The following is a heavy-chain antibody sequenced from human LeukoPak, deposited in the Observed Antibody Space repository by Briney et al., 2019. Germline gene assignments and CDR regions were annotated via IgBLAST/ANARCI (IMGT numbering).Heavy chain of an antibody. V-gene: IGHV3-49*03. D-gene: IGHD1-26*01. CDR3: ARQGYTTFLYGGASQY. CDR1: VFTFGDYG. CDR2: IRRKLYGGKT. Sequence: GRSLRLPCTPSVFTFGDYGMIWLRQAPGKGRECVGFIRRKLYGGKTEYAACVKDRFTISRDVSNCIAYLQMTSLKAEDTALYYCARQGYTTFLYGGASQYWGQGTLVTVSS. J-gene: IGHJ4*02.